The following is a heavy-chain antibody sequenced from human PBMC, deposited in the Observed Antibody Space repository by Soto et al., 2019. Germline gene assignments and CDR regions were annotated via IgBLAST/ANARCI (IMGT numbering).Heavy chain of an antibody. CDR3: AREQSTYYYGSGSYKPNWFDP. Sequence: ASVKVSCKASGYTFTGYYMHWVRQAPGQGLEWMGWINPNSGGTNYAQKFQGWVTMTRDTSISTAYMELSRLRSDDTAVYYCAREQSTYYYGSGSYKPNWFDPWGQGTLVTVSS. D-gene: IGHD3-10*01. CDR1: GYTFTGYY. J-gene: IGHJ5*02. CDR2: INPNSGGT. V-gene: IGHV1-2*04.